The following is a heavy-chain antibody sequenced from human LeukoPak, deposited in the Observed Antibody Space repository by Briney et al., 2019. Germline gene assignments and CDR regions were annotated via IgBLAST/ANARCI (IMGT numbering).Heavy chain of an antibody. J-gene: IGHJ3*02. CDR3: ARSGYYGSGSHTVFDAFDI. V-gene: IGHV4-59*02. CDR1: GGSVNNYF. D-gene: IGHD3-10*01. CDR2: IDDSGNT. Sequence: PSETLSLTCTVSGGSVNNYFWSWIRRPPGKGLEWIGYIDDSGNTDYNPSLKSQVSISIAKSKNQFFLKLSSVTAADTAMYYCARSGYYGSGSHTVFDAFDIWGQGTRVTVSS.